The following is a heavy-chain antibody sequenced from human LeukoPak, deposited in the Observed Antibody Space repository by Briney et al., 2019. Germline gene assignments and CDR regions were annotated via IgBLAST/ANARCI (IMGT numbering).Heavy chain of an antibody. CDR3: ARDFGSRGFDY. Sequence: GGSLRLSCAASGFTFSSYSMNWVRQAPGKGLEWVSSISSSSSYIYYADSVKGRFTISRDNAKNSLYLQMSSLRAEDTAVYYCARDFGSRGFDYWGQGTLVTVSS. CDR1: GFTFSSYS. J-gene: IGHJ4*02. CDR2: ISSSSSYI. V-gene: IGHV3-21*01. D-gene: IGHD3-3*01.